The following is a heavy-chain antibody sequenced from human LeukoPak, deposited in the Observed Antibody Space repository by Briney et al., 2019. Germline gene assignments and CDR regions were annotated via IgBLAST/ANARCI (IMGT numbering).Heavy chain of an antibody. J-gene: IGHJ4*02. Sequence: GGSLRLSCAASGFTFSSYAMSWVRQAPGKGLRWVSAISTSGGSTYYADSVKGRFTISRDNSKNTLYLQMNSLSAEDTAVYYCAKRASPPYYFDYWGQGTLVTVSS. V-gene: IGHV3-23*01. CDR2: ISTSGGST. CDR1: GFTFSSYA. CDR3: AKRASPPYYFDY.